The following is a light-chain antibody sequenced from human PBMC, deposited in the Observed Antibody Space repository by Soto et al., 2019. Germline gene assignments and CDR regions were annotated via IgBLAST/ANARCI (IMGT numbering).Light chain of an antibody. J-gene: IGKJ1*01. Sequence: EIVMTQSPATMSVSPGERVTLSCRASQSVSSNLAWYQQKPGRAPRLLLYGASTRATGIPARFSGSGSGTEFTLTISSLQSEDFAVYYCQQYYNWPPWTFGQGTKVEIK. CDR1: QSVSSN. CDR3: QQYYNWPPWT. CDR2: GAS. V-gene: IGKV3-15*01.